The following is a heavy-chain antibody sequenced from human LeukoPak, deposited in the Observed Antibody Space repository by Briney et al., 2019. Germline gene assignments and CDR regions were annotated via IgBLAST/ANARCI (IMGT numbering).Heavy chain of an antibody. V-gene: IGHV4-34*01. CDR1: GGSFSGYY. Sequence: PSETLSLTCAVYGGSFSGYYWSWVRQPPGKGLEWIGEINHSGSTNYNPYLKSRVHTPVDTSKNQFALKPSSVSAADTAVYYWARGHRYCSGGSCSGSNLFDPWGQGTLVTVSS. D-gene: IGHD2-15*01. J-gene: IGHJ5*02. CDR3: ARGHRYCSGGSCSGSNLFDP. CDR2: INHSGST.